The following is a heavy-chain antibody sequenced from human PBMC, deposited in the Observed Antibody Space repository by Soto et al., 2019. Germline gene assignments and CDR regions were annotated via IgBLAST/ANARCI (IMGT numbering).Heavy chain of an antibody. Sequence: QVQLQESGPGLVKPSETLSLTCTVSGGSISSYYWSWIRQPPGKGLEWIGYIYYSGSTNYNPSLKSRVTISVDTSKNQFSLKLSSVTAADTAVYYCARGWRQLVPNWVDPWGQGTLVTVSS. D-gene: IGHD6-6*01. J-gene: IGHJ5*02. V-gene: IGHV4-59*01. CDR2: IYYSGST. CDR1: GGSISSYY. CDR3: ARGWRQLVPNWVDP.